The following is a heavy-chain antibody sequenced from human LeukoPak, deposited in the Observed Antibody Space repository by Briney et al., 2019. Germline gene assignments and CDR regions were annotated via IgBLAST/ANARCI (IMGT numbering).Heavy chain of an antibody. Sequence: SALTLVNPTQTLTLTCTFSGFSLSTSGVGVGWIRQPPGKALKWLAPIYWNDDKRYSPSLTSRLTITKDTSKNQVVLTMTNMDPVDTATYYCAHNLKNRGGWPPDAFDSWGQGTMVTVSS. D-gene: IGHD6-19*01. CDR1: GFSLSTSGVG. CDR3: AHNLKNRGGWPPDAFDS. CDR2: IYWNDDK. J-gene: IGHJ3*02. V-gene: IGHV2-5*01.